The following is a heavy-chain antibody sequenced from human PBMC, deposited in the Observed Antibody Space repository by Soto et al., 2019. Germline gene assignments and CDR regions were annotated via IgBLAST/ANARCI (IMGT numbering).Heavy chain of an antibody. CDR3: ARGGGALYCSCGSCYHWFDP. V-gene: IGHV4-34*01. D-gene: IGHD2-15*01. Sequence: QVQLQQWGAGLLKPSETLSLTCAVYGGSFSGYYWSWIRQPPGKGLEWIGEINHSGSTNYNPSLKRRVTISVDTSKNQFSLKLSSVTAADTAVYYCARGGGALYCSCGSCYHWFDPWGQGTLVTVS. CDR1: GGSFSGYY. CDR2: INHSGST. J-gene: IGHJ5*02.